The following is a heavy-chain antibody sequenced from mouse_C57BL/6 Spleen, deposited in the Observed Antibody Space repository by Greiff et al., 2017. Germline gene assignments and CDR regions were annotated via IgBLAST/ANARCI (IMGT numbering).Heavy chain of an antibody. J-gene: IGHJ4*01. CDR2: ISSGSSTI. CDR3: ARGAPYAMDY. CDR1: GFTFSDYG. V-gene: IGHV5-17*01. Sequence: ELKVVESGGGLVKPGGSLKLSCAASGFTFSDYGMHWVRQAPEKGLEWVAYISSGSSTIYYADTVKGRFTISRDNAKNTLFLRMTSLRSEDTAMYYCARGAPYAMDYWGQGTSVTVSS.